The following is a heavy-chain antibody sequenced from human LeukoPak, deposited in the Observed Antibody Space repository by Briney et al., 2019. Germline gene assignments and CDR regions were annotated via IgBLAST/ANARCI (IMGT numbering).Heavy chain of an antibody. V-gene: IGHV3-7*05. CDR3: AKDPPPITMVRGDDFFDY. D-gene: IGHD3-10*01. J-gene: IGHJ4*02. Sequence: GGSLRLSCAASGVMFPSYWMTWVRQAPGKGLEWVANINQDGSEKYYVDSVKGRFTISRDNSKNTLYLQMNSLRAEDTAVYYCAKDPPPITMVRGDDFFDYWGQGTLVTVSS. CDR1: GVMFPSYW. CDR2: INQDGSEK.